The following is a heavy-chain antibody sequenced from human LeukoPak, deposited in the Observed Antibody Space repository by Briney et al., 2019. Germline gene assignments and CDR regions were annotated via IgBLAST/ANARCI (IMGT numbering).Heavy chain of an antibody. D-gene: IGHD3-10*01. CDR1: GYTFIDYY. Sequence: ASVKVSCKASGYTFIDYYIHWVRQAPGEGLEWMGWINPNSGNTGYAQKFQGRVTMTRNTSISTAYMELSSLRSEDTAVYYCAREISYGSGNYHFGGFDYWGQGTLVTVSS. CDR3: AREISYGSGNYHFGGFDY. CDR2: INPNSGNT. V-gene: IGHV1-8*02. J-gene: IGHJ4*02.